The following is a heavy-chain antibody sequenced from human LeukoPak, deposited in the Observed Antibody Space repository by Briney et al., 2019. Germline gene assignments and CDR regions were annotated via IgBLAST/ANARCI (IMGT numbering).Heavy chain of an antibody. Sequence: GGSLRLSCAASGFTFSSYAMSWVRQAPGKGLEWVSPNSGSGGSTYYADSVKGRFTISRDNSKNTLYLQMNSLRAEDTAVYYCAKVGPVVAARTPLADYWGQGTLVTVSS. V-gene: IGHV3-23*01. CDR3: AKVGPVVAARTPLADY. J-gene: IGHJ4*02. D-gene: IGHD2-15*01. CDR1: GFTFSSYA. CDR2: NSGSGGST.